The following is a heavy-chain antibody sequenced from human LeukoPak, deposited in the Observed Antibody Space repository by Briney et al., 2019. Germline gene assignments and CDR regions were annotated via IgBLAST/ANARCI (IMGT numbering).Heavy chain of an antibody. V-gene: IGHV3-7*01. CDR1: GFTFSNYW. D-gene: IGHD1-26*01. Sequence: GGSLRLSCATSGFTFSNYWMSWVRQAPGKGLEWVANIKQDGSEKYYGDSVKGRFTISRDNAKNSLYLQMNSLRVEDASVYYCARLRGLYSGTYRYQTAFEFWGQGSLLTVSS. CDR2: IKQDGSEK. CDR3: ARLRGLYSGTYRYQTAFEF. J-gene: IGHJ4*02.